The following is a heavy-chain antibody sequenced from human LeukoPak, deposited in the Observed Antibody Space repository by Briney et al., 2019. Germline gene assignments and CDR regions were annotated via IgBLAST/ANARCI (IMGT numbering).Heavy chain of an antibody. J-gene: IGHJ5*02. CDR1: GFTFASYA. Sequence: PGGSLRLSCAASGFTFASYAMRWVRQTPGKGVEGVSVISGSGGTTYYSDSVKGRFTISRDNSNNTLYLHMNSLRADDTALYYCAKDRISSSLSYNWFDPWGQGAQLTVSS. CDR2: ISGSGGTT. CDR3: AKDRISSSLSYNWFDP. V-gene: IGHV3-23*01. D-gene: IGHD2-2*01.